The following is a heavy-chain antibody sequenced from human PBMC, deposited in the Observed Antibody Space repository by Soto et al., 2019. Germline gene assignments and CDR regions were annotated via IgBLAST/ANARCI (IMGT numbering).Heavy chain of an antibody. CDR2: IYHIGST. CDR3: ARSYYYDSSGYDY. J-gene: IGHJ4*02. CDR1: GGSISSSNW. Sequence: SETLSLTCAVSGGSISSSNWWSWVRQPPGKGLEWIGEIYHIGSTNYNPSLKSRVTISVDKSKNQFSLKLSSVTAADTAVYYCARSYYYDSSGYDYWGQGTLVTVSS. V-gene: IGHV4-4*02. D-gene: IGHD3-22*01.